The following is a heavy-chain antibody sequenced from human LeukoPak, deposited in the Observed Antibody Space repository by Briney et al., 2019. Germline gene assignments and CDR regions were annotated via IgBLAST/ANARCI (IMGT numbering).Heavy chain of an antibody. CDR3: ARDSGSGSNDY. CDR1: GYTFTSYA. J-gene: IGHJ4*02. D-gene: IGHD1-26*01. CDR2: ISAGDGNT. V-gene: IGHV1-3*01. Sequence: ASVKVSCKASGYTFTSYAIHWVRQAPGQRLEWMGWISAGDGNTKYSQNFQGRVTFISNTSATTAFMELSSLRSEDAAVYYCARDSGSGSNDYWGQGTLVTVSS.